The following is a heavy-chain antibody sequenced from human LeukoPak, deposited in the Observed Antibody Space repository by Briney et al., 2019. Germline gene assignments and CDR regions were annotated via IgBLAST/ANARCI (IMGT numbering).Heavy chain of an antibody. CDR1: VYTFTSYY. V-gene: IGHV1-46*01. J-gene: IGHJ4*02. CDR2: INPSGGST. CDR3: ARLYGDYGGADY. Sequence: ASVKVSCKASVYTFTSYYMHWVRQAPGQGLEWMGIINPSGGSTSYAQKFQGRVTMTRDTSTSTVYMELSSLRSEDTAVYYCARLYGDYGGADYWGQGTLVTVSS. D-gene: IGHD4-17*01.